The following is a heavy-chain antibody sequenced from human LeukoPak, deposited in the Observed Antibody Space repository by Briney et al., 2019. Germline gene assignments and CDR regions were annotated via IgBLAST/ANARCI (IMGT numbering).Heavy chain of an antibody. Sequence: GGSLRLSCAASGFTFSNYGMTWVRQAPGKGLEWVSGIGGSVSGSYYADSVKGRFTISRDNSKNTLYLQMNSLRAEDTAMYYCAKSYRVTERTLYAFDIWGQGTMVTASS. CDR1: GFTFSNYG. V-gene: IGHV3-23*01. CDR3: AKSYRVTERTLYAFDI. CDR2: IGGSVSGS. J-gene: IGHJ3*02. D-gene: IGHD1-1*01.